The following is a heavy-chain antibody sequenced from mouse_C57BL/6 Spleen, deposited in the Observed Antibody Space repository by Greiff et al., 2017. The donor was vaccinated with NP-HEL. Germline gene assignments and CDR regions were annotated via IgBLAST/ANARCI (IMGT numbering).Heavy chain of an antibody. CDR3: ARDPQATEYYYAMDY. CDR2: ISSGSSTI. D-gene: IGHD3-2*02. CDR1: GFTFSDYG. Sequence: EVKLVESGGGLVKPGGSLKLSCAASGFTFSDYGMHWVRQAPEKGLEWVAYISSGSSTIYYADTVKGRFTISRDNAKNTLFLQMTSLRSEDTAMYYCARDPQATEYYYAMDYWGQGTSVTVSS. V-gene: IGHV5-17*01. J-gene: IGHJ4*01.